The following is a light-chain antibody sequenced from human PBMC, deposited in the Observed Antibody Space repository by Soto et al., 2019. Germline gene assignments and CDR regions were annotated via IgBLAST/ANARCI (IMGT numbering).Light chain of an antibody. CDR3: QHYDRWPPT. V-gene: IGKV3-15*01. Sequence: EVVMTQSPDTLSVSPGQSATLSCRASQTIGTNLAWYQQKPGQAPRLVIYDASTRDTGIPARFSGVGSGTEFTLTISSLRSGDFGVYYCQHYDRWPPTFGQGTKVEVK. CDR1: QTIGTN. J-gene: IGKJ1*01. CDR2: DAS.